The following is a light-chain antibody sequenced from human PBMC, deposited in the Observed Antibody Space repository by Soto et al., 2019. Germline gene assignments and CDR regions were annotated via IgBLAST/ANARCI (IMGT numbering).Light chain of an antibody. CDR3: QQRTRWPMT. V-gene: IGKV3-11*01. CDR2: DGS. Sequence: EIVLTQSPAPMSVSPGERAPLSCRASQNLHSFLNWYQQRPGQAPRPLIYDGSKRAAGVPDRISGDGSGTDYTLTISSLEPEDFAVYYCQQRTRWPMTFGQGTRLEI. J-gene: IGKJ5*01. CDR1: QNLHSF.